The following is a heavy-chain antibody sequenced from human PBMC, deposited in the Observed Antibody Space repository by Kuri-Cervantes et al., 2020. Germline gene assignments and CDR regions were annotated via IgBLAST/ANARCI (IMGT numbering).Heavy chain of an antibody. D-gene: IGHD3-10*01. J-gene: IGHJ4*02. CDR3: ARGYMVRGVTHTFLEY. CDR1: GGSISSYY. CDR2: IYTSGST. V-gene: IGHV4-4*07. Sequence: SETLSLTCTVSGGSISSYYWSWIRQPAGKGLEWIGRIYTSGSTNYNPSLKSRVTMSVDTSKNQFSLKLSSVTAADTAVYYCARGYMVRGVTHTFLEYWGQGTLVTVSS.